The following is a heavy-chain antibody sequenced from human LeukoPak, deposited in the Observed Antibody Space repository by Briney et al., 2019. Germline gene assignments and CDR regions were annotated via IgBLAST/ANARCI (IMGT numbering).Heavy chain of an antibody. Sequence: ASVKVSCKASGYTFTSYDINWVRQATGQGLEWMGWMNPNSGNTGYAQKFQGRVTITRNTSISTAYMELSSLRSEDTAVYYCARVGSSSWYAGYYYYYGMDVWGQGTTVTVSS. CDR3: ARVGSSSWYAGYYYYYGMDV. CDR1: GYTFTSYD. V-gene: IGHV1-8*03. D-gene: IGHD6-13*01. J-gene: IGHJ6*02. CDR2: MNPNSGNT.